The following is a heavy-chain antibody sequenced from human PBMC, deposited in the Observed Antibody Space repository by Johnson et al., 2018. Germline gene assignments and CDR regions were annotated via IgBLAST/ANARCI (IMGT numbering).Heavy chain of an antibody. CDR1: GFTFSSYG. V-gene: IGHV3-33*01. Sequence: QVQLVESGGGVVQPGRSLRLSCAASGFTFSSYGMHWVRQAPGKGLEWVAVLWYDGSNKYYADSVKGRFTISRDNSKNTLYLQMNSLRAEDTAVYYCARYCGGDCYGPTRSHYYYYGRDVWGQGTTVTVSS. D-gene: IGHD2-21*02. CDR3: ARYCGGDCYGPTRSHYYYYGRDV. J-gene: IGHJ6*02. CDR2: LWYDGSNK.